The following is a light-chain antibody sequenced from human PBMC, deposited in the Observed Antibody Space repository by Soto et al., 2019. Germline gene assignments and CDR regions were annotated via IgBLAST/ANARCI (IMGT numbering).Light chain of an antibody. CDR2: DSS. CDR3: QQCDNLPLT. Sequence: DIQMTQSPSSLSASIGDRVIITCQASQDVRNGLNWYQQKPGKVPKLLIYDSSNLETGVPSRFSGRGSGTDLSFTISSLQPEDIATYYCQQCDNLPLTFGGGTKVEIK. V-gene: IGKV1-33*01. J-gene: IGKJ4*01. CDR1: QDVRNG.